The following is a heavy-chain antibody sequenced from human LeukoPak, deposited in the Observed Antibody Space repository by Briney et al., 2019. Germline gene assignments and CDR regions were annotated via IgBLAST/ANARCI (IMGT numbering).Heavy chain of an antibody. V-gene: IGHV3-20*04. CDR3: AGSVGAPYYYYMDV. CDR2: INWNGGST. D-gene: IGHD1-26*01. Sequence: GGSLRLSCAASGFTFDDYGMSWVRQAPGKGLEWVSGINWNGGSTGYADSVKGRFTISRDSAKNSLYLQMNSLRAEDTALYYCAGSVGAPYYYYMDVWGKGTTVTVSS. CDR1: GFTFDDYG. J-gene: IGHJ6*03.